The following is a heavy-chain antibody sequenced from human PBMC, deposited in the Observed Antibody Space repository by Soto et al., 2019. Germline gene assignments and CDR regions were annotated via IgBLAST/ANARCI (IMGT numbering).Heavy chain of an antibody. CDR3: AKSGGSSSSNRYFDY. J-gene: IGHJ4*02. CDR2: ISGTADST. Sequence: EVQLLESGGGLVQPGGSLRLSCAASRFTFSSNAMSWVRQAPGKGLEWVSAISGTADSTYYTDSVKGRFTISRDNFKNTLYLQMNSLRVEDTAIYYCAKSGGSSSSNRYFDYWGQGTLVTVSS. V-gene: IGHV3-23*01. D-gene: IGHD6-6*01. CDR1: RFTFSSNA.